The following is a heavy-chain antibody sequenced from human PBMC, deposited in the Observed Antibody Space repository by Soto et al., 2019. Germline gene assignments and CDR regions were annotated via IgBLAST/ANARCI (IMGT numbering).Heavy chain of an antibody. Sequence: PGGSLRLSCAASGFTFSSYVMHWVRQAPGKGLEWVAVISYDGSNKYYADSVKGRFTISRDNSKNTLYLQMNSLRAEDTAVYYCGKDSEQQLVPPYSDYWGQGTLVTVSS. CDR3: GKDSEQQLVPPYSDY. J-gene: IGHJ4*02. CDR1: GFTFSSYV. V-gene: IGHV3-30*18. D-gene: IGHD6-13*01. CDR2: ISYDGSNK.